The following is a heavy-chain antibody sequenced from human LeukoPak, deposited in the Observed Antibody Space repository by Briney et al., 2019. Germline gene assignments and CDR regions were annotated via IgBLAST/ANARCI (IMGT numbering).Heavy chain of an antibody. J-gene: IGHJ4*02. CDR2: IYSGGTI. V-gene: IGHV3-53*01. Sequence: GGSLRLSCAASGFTVSSNYMIWVRPAPWKGLEWVSVIYSGGTIYYADSVKGRLTISRDNSKNTLYLQMNSLRVEDTAVYYCARGYSYGYFDYWGQGTLVTVSS. CDR1: GFTVSSNY. CDR3: ARGYSYGYFDY. D-gene: IGHD5-18*01.